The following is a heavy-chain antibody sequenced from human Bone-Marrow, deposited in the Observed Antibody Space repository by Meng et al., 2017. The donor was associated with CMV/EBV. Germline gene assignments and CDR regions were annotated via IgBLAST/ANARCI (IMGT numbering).Heavy chain of an antibody. CDR1: GGTFSSYT. Sequence: SVKVSCKASGGTFSSYTISWVRQAPGQGLEWMGRIIPILGIANYAQKFQGRVTITADKSTSTAYMELSSLRSEDTAVYYCARGPDYGDYVGQHWYFDLWGRGTLVTVSS. CDR3: ARGPDYGDYVGQHWYFDL. D-gene: IGHD4-17*01. J-gene: IGHJ2*01. CDR2: IIPILGIA. V-gene: IGHV1-69*02.